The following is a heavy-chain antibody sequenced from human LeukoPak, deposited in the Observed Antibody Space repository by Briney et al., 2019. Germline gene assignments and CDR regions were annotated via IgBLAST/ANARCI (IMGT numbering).Heavy chain of an antibody. V-gene: IGHV4-38-2*02. J-gene: IGHJ4*02. CDR2: IYHSGST. CDR3: ARSPTYSYGLEFDY. CDR1: GYSISSGYY. Sequence: PSETLSLTCTVSGYSISSGYYWGWIRQPPGKGLEWIGSIYHSGSTYYNPSLKSRVTISVDTSKNQFSLKLSSVTAADTAVYYCARSPTYSYGLEFDYWGQGTLVTVSS. D-gene: IGHD5-18*01.